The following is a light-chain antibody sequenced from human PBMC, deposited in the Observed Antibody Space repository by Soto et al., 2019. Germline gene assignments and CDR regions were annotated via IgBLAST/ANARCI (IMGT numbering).Light chain of an antibody. CDR3: CSYAGSSNFYVV. CDR2: EGS. V-gene: IGLV2-23*03. Sequence: QSALTQPASVSGSPGQSITISCTGTSSDVGSYNRVSWYQQHPGKAPKLMIDEGSTGPSGLSNRFSGSTSCITASLAISGRPADDESDDSGCSYAGSSNFYVVFGGGTKLTVL. CDR1: SSDVGSYNR. J-gene: IGLJ2*01.